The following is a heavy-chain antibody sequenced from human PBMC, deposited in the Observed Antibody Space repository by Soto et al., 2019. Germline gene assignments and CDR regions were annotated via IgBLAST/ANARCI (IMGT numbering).Heavy chain of an antibody. CDR1: GGTVASSHW. D-gene: IGHD2-21*02. J-gene: IGHJ5*02. CDR3: AREIVTAGGNNYFDP. V-gene: IGHV4-4*02. Sequence: QVQLQESGPRLLKPSESLSLTCGVSGGTVASSHWWSWVRQSPGRGLEWIGNVYHTGDTNFNPSLQSRVTFSVDKSNNQFSLRLTSVTAADTAVYFCAREIVTAGGNNYFDPWGPGTLVTVSS. CDR2: VYHTGDT.